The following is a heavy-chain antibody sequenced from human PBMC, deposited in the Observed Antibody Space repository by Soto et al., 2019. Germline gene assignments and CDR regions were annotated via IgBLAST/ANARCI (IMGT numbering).Heavy chain of an antibody. CDR3: ARHPRVVPAATGGWFDP. J-gene: IGHJ5*02. CDR2: IYYSGST. Sequence: SETLSLPCTVSGGSISSYYWSWIRQPPGKGLEWIGYIYYSGSTNYNPSLKSRVTISVDTSKNQFSLKLSSVTAADTAVYYCARHPRVVPAATGGWFDPWGQGTLVTVSS. V-gene: IGHV4-59*08. D-gene: IGHD2-2*01. CDR1: GGSISSYY.